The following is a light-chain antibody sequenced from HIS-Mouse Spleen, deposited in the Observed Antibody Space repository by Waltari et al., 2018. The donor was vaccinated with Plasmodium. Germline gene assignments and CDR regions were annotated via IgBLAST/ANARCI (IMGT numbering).Light chain of an antibody. J-gene: IGLJ3*02. CDR2: RDS. Sequence: SYELTQPLSVSVALGQTARITCGGNNIGSKNVHGYQQKPGQAPVLVIYRDSNRPSGCPGRFSGSNSGNTATMTISRAQAGDEADYYCQVWDSSTVFGGGTKLTVL. CDR1: NIGSKN. CDR3: QVWDSSTV. V-gene: IGLV3-9*01.